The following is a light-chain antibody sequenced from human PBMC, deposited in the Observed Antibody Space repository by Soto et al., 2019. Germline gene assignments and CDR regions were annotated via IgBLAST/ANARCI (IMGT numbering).Light chain of an antibody. Sequence: DIQMTQSPSSLSASVGDRVTITCRASQGIANHLAWYQQKPGKAPNLLIYAASTLQSGVPSRFSGSGFGTDFTLTISSLQPEDVATYYCHQYKSAPYTFGPGTKVDI. CDR2: AAS. J-gene: IGKJ3*01. CDR3: HQYKSAPYT. V-gene: IGKV1-27*01. CDR1: QGIANH.